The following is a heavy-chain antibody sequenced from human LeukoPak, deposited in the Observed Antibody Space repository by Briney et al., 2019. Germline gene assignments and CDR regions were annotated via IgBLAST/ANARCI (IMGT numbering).Heavy chain of an antibody. J-gene: IGHJ3*02. V-gene: IGHV3-21*01. Sequence: GGSLRLSCAASGFTFSSYSMNWVRQAPGKGLEWVSSISSSSSYIYYADSVKGRFTISRDNAKNSLYLQMNSLRAEDTAVYYCARGGDYYDSRGDAFDIWGQGAMVNV. D-gene: IGHD3-22*01. CDR2: ISSSSSYI. CDR1: GFTFSSYS. CDR3: ARGGDYYDSRGDAFDI.